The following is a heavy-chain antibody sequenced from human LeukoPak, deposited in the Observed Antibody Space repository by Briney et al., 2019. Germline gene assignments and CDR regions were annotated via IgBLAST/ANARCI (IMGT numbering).Heavy chain of an antibody. CDR1: GFPFSGYW. Sequence: GGSLRLSCAASGFPFSGYWMHWVRHAPGKGLVWVSRIDDDGAGTTYADSVKGRFTISRDNAKNTLYLQMNSLRVEDTAVYYCARSASGYDDWGQGTLVTVSS. V-gene: IGHV3-74*01. D-gene: IGHD5-12*01. J-gene: IGHJ4*02. CDR2: IDDDGAGT. CDR3: ARSASGYDD.